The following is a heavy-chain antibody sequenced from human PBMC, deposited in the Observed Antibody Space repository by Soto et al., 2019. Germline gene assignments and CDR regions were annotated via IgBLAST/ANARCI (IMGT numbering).Heavy chain of an antibody. D-gene: IGHD5-12*01. Sequence: SETLSLTCAVYGGSFSGYYWSWIRQPPGKGLEWIGEINHSGSTNYNPSLKSRVTISVDTSKNQFSLKLSSVTAADTAVYYCARATRGDSGYQHYYYYGMDVWGQGTTVTGSS. CDR2: INHSGST. CDR1: GGSFSGYY. CDR3: ARATRGDSGYQHYYYYGMDV. V-gene: IGHV4-34*01. J-gene: IGHJ6*02.